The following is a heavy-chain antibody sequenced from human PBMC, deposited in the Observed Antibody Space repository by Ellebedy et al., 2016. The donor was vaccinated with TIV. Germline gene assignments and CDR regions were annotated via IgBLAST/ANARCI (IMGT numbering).Heavy chain of an antibody. V-gene: IGHV4-4*07. CDR2: IYTSGSA. Sequence: SETLSLXCTVSGGSFSTYHWSWIRQPAGKGLEWIGRIYTSGSAYYNPSLKSRVTMSVDTPKNQFSLKLSSVTAADTAVYYCAGETCSSISCWVYYGMDVWGQGTTVTVSS. CDR1: GGSFSTYH. CDR3: AGETCSSISCWVYYGMDV. D-gene: IGHD2-2*01. J-gene: IGHJ6*02.